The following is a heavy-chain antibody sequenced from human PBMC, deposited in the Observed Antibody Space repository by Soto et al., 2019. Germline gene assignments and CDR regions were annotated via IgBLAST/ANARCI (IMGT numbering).Heavy chain of an antibody. CDR2: ISYDGSNK. CDR3: ARDLGDGYNYGGTFDY. V-gene: IGHV3-30-3*01. D-gene: IGHD5-12*01. Sequence: QVQLVESGGGVVQPGRSLRLSCAASGFTFSSYAMHWVRQAPGKGLEWVAVISYDGSNKYYADSVKGRFTISRDNSKNTLYLQMNSLRAEDTAVYYCARDLGDGYNYGGTFDYWGQGTLVTVSS. CDR1: GFTFSSYA. J-gene: IGHJ4*02.